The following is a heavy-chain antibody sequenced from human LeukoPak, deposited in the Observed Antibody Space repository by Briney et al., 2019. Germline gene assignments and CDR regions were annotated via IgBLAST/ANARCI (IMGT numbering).Heavy chain of an antibody. D-gene: IGHD3-22*01. V-gene: IGHV3-7*01. CDR3: AKVAGASGYYYYGDY. Sequence: PGGSLRLSCAASGFTFSSYWMSWVRQAPGKGLEWVANIKQDGSEKYYVDSVKGRFTISRDNAKNSLYLQMNSLRAEDTAVYYCAKVAGASGYYYYGDYWGQGTLVTVSS. CDR1: GFTFSSYW. J-gene: IGHJ4*02. CDR2: IKQDGSEK.